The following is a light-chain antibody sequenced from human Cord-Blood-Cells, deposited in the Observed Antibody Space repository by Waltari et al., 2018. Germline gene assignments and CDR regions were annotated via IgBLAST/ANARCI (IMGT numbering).Light chain of an antibody. CDR1: QSVSSSY. V-gene: IGKV3-20*01. Sequence: EIVLTQSPGTLSLSPGERATLSCRASQSVSSSYLAWYQQKPGQAPRLLIYGASSSATGIPDRISGSGSGTDFTLTISRLEPEDFAVYYCQQYGSSPTWTFGQGTKVEIK. CDR2: GAS. CDR3: QQYGSSPTWT. J-gene: IGKJ1*01.